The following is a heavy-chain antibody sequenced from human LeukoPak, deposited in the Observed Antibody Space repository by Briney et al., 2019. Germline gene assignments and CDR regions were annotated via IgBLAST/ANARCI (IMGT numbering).Heavy chain of an antibody. CDR1: GGTFSSSA. Sequence: GASVKVSCKTSGGTFSSSAINWIRQAPGQGLEWMGGIIPIFGTANYAQKFQGRVTITADESTSTAYMQLSSLTSDDTAVYYCARSRRVRYCSSTSCYAGYFDYWGQGTLVTVSS. D-gene: IGHD2-2*01. CDR2: IIPIFGTA. J-gene: IGHJ4*02. V-gene: IGHV1-69*13. CDR3: ARSRRVRYCSSTSCYAGYFDY.